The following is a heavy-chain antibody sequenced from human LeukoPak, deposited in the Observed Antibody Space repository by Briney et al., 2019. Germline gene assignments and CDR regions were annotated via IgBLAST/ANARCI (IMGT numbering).Heavy chain of an antibody. CDR3: ARLGIAAAGTDGHFDY. CDR2: IYPGDSDT. CDR1: GYSFTSFW. V-gene: IGHV5-51*01. D-gene: IGHD6-13*01. J-gene: IGHJ4*02. Sequence: GESLKISCQGSGYSFTSFWIGWVRQMPGKGLEWMGIIYPGDSDTRYSPSFQGQVTISADKSISTAYLQWSSLKASDTAMYYCARLGIAAAGTDGHFDYWGQGTLVTVSS.